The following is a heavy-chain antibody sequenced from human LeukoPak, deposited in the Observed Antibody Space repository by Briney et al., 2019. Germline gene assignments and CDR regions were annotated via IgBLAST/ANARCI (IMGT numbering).Heavy chain of an antibody. CDR2: INHSGST. Sequence: SSETLSLTCAVYGGSFSGYYWSWIRQPPGKGLEWIGEINHSGSTNYNPSLKSRVTISVDTSKNQFSLKLSSVTAADTAVYYCARLELTIFGVAPDAFDIWGQGTMVTVSS. V-gene: IGHV4-34*01. J-gene: IGHJ3*02. CDR3: ARLELTIFGVAPDAFDI. CDR1: GGSFSGYY. D-gene: IGHD3-3*01.